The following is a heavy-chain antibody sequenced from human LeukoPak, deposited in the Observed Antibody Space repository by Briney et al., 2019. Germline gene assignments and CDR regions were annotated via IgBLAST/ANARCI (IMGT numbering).Heavy chain of an antibody. CDR3: AREIGNPYWFDP. J-gene: IGHJ5*02. CDR1: GFTFSTYV. Sequence: GGTLRLSCAASGFTFSTYVMSWVRQAPGKGLEWVSVISGSDSSTYYADSVKGRSTISRDNAKNSLYLQMNSLRAEDTAVYYCAREIGNPYWFDPWGQGTLVTVSS. CDR2: ISGSDSST. D-gene: IGHD1-1*01. V-gene: IGHV3-23*01.